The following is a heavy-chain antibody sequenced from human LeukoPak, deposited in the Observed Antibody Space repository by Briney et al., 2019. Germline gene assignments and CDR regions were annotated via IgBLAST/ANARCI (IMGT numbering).Heavy chain of an antibody. CDR2: INPSGGST. V-gene: IGHV1-46*01. J-gene: IGHJ4*02. CDR1: GYTFTSYY. D-gene: IGHD3-22*01. CDR3: ARNAWYYDSSGYYFLDY. Sequence: WASVKVSCKASGYTFTSYYMHWVRQAPGQGLEWMGIINPSGGSTSYAQKFQGRVTMTRDTSTSTVYMELSSLRSEDTAVYYCARNAWYYDSSGYYFLDYWGQGTLVTVSS.